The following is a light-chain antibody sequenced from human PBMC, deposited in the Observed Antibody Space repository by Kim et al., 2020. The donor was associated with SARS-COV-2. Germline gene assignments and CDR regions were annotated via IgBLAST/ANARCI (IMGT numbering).Light chain of an antibody. CDR2: QDS. CDR3: QAWDSSVV. J-gene: IGLJ2*01. Sequence: VSVSPGQTASITCSGDKLGDKYACWYQQKPGQSPVLVIYQDSKRPSGIPERFSGSNSGNTTTLTISGTQAMDEADYYCQAWDSSVVFGGGTQLTVL. V-gene: IGLV3-1*01. CDR1: KLGDKY.